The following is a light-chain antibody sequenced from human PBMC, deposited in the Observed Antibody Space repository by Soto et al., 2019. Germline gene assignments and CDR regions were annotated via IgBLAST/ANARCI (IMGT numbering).Light chain of an antibody. Sequence: SYELTQPSSVSVSPGQTARITCSGDVLAKRYVRWFQQKPGQAPVLVIFKDTERPSGIHERFSGSSSGTTVTLTISGAQVEDEADYYCYSVADNNLVFGSGTKLIVL. CDR2: KDT. J-gene: IGLJ2*01. CDR1: VLAKRY. CDR3: YSVADNNLV. V-gene: IGLV3-27*01.